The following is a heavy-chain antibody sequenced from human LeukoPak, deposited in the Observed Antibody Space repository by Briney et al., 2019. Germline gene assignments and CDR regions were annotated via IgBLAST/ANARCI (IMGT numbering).Heavy chain of an antibody. D-gene: IGHD3-22*01. CDR2: VSYSGGT. CDR1: GGSVTSGNYY. Sequence: SETLSLTCTVSGGSVTSGNYYWSWIRKPPGKGLEWIGYVSYSGGTLYNPSLKSRVTISLNTSKNQFSLKLISVTAADTAVYYCARSPTYFYDGNGYPRGFDYWGPATPVTVSS. J-gene: IGHJ4*02. CDR3: ARSPTYFYDGNGYPRGFDY. V-gene: IGHV4-61*01.